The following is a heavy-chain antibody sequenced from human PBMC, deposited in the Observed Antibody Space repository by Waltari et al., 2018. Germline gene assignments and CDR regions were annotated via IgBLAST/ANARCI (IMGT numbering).Heavy chain of an antibody. J-gene: IGHJ6*02. D-gene: IGHD3-10*01. CDR1: GFPVSSNQ. CDR2: IYSGAEV. CDR3: ARDVAMGLFGIPDHHGWDV. Sequence: EVQLVESGGGLIQPGGSLRLSCAASGFPVSSNQMTWTRQAPGKGLEWVSGIYSGAEVHYGDSVKGRFTISRDKNKNTVDLQMNTLRIEDTAIYYCARDVAMGLFGIPDHHGWDVWGQGTTVIVSS. V-gene: IGHV3-53*01.